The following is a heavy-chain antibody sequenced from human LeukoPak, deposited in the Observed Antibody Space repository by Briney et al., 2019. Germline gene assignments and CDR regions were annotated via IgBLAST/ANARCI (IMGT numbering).Heavy chain of an antibody. Sequence: GGSLRLSCAASGFTVSDNYMSWVRQAPGKGLEWVAVISYDGSNKYYADSVKGRFTISRDNSKNTLYLQMNSLRAEDTAVYYCARRGYSGYDLGPIDYWGQGTLVTVSS. CDR2: ISYDGSNK. V-gene: IGHV3-30*03. CDR3: ARRGYSGYDLGPIDY. D-gene: IGHD5-12*01. CDR1: GFTVSDNY. J-gene: IGHJ4*02.